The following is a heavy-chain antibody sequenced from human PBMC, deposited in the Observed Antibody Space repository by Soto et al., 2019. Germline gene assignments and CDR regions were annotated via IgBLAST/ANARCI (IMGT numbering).Heavy chain of an antibody. D-gene: IGHD3-10*01. J-gene: IGHJ4*02. CDR1: GGSISSYY. CDR2: IYYSGST. V-gene: IGHV4-59*01. CDR3: ARDGYGSGRPFDY. Sequence: SETLSLTCTVSGGSISSYYWSWIRQPPGKGLEWIGYIYYSGSTNYNPPLKSRVTISVDTSKNQFSLKLSSVTAADTAVYYCARDGYGSGRPFDYWGQGTLVTVSS.